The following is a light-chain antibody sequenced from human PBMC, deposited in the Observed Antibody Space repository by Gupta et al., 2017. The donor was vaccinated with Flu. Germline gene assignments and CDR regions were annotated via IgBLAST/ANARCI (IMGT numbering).Light chain of an antibody. J-gene: IGKJ3*01. CDR3: QQSFSAPFT. CDR2: AAS. V-gene: IGKV1-39*01. CDR1: QSISTY. Sequence: DIQMPQSPSSLSASVGDRVTITCRASQSISTYLNWYQHKPGEAPKLLVYAASSLQSGVTVRFSGLGSGTDFTLTISSLQPEDFAIYYCQQSFSAPFTFGPGTKVDIK.